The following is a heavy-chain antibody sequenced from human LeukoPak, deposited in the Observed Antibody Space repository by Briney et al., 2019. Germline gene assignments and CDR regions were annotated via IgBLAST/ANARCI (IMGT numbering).Heavy chain of an antibody. CDR2: ISGSGGST. V-gene: IGHV3-23*01. CDR3: AKTSISGGYFDY. CDR1: GFTFSSYA. J-gene: IGHJ4*02. D-gene: IGHD3-10*01. Sequence: GGSLRLSCAASGFTFSSYAMSWVRQAPGKGLEWVSAISGSGGSTYYADSVRGRFTISRDNSKNTLYLQMNSLRVEDTAVYYCAKTSISGGYFDYWGQGTLVTVSS.